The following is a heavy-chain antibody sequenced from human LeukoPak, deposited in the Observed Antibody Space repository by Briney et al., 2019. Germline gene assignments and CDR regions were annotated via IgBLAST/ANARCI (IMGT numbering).Heavy chain of an antibody. V-gene: IGHV3-21*01. Sequence: PGGSLRLSCAASGFTFTTYSMNWFRQAPGKGLEWVSSIRSSSSYIYYADSVKGRFTISRDNAKNSLYLQMNSLRAEDTAVYYCARGADYGMDVWGQGTTVTVSS. CDR3: ARGADYGMDV. CDR2: IRSSSSYI. J-gene: IGHJ6*02. CDR1: GFTFTTYS.